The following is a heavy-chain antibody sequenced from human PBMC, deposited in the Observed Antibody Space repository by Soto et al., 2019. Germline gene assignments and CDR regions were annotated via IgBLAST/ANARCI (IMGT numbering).Heavy chain of an antibody. CDR1: GVTFSSYA. D-gene: IGHD3-10*01. V-gene: IGHV3-23*01. CDR2: ISGSGIST. CDR3: AKDCYF. J-gene: IGHJ4*02. Sequence: GGSLRLACAGSGVTFSSYAMSWVRQAPGKGLEWVSAISGSGISTYYADSVKGRFTISRDNSKNTLFLQMNSLRADDTATYYCAKDCYFCGRGTQVTVSS.